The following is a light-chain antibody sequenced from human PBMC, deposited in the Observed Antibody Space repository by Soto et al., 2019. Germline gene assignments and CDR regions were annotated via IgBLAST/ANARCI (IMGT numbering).Light chain of an antibody. CDR2: GTS. Sequence: EMGMTQSPVTLAVCEGAGATLSCRASQNISRSLAWYQQKPGQGPSLLIYGTSTRAGGVPARFSGGGSGTEFTLTITSLQSEDFAVYYCHQYNGCPRPFGQGTKVDI. J-gene: IGKJ1*01. CDR1: QNISRS. V-gene: IGKV3-15*01. CDR3: HQYNGCPRP.